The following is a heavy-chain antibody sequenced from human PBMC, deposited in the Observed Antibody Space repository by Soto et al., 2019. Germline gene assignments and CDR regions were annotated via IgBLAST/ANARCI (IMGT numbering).Heavy chain of an antibody. CDR3: ASRTFTYTAAAGPVYYYYGMDV. J-gene: IGHJ6*02. V-gene: IGHV1-69*13. CDR1: GGTFSSYA. CDR2: IIPIFGTA. Sequence: SVKVSCKASGGTFSSYAISWVRQAPGQGLEWMGGIIPIFGTANYAQKFQGRVTITADESTSTAYMELSSLRSEDTAVYYCASRTFTYTAAAGPVYYYYGMDVWGQGTTVTVSS. D-gene: IGHD6-13*01.